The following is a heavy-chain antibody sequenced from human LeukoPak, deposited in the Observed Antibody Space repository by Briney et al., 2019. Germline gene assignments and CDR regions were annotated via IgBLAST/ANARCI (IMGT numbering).Heavy chain of an antibody. J-gene: IGHJ6*02. CDR2: INPNSGGT. CDR1: GYTFTGYY. CDR3: ARGPPSITMVRGGIYYYYGMDV. Sequence: GASVKVSCKASGYTFTGYYMHWVRQAPGQGLEWMGWINPNSGGTNYAQKFQGRVTMTRDTSISTAYMELSRLRSDDTAVYYCARGPPSITMVRGGIYYYYGMDVWGQGTTVTVSS. V-gene: IGHV1-2*02. D-gene: IGHD3-10*01.